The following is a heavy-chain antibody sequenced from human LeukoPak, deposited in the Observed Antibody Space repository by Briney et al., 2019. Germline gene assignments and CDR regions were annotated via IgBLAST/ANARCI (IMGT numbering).Heavy chain of an antibody. J-gene: IGHJ4*02. Sequence: GGSLRPSCAAPGFTFSSHWMTWVRQAPGKGLEWVANINQDGSEEYYVDSLMGRFSISRDNAKKSLYLRMNSLRADDTAVYYCARDATPDGVVLDYWGQGALVTVSS. CDR1: GFTFSSHW. CDR2: INQDGSEE. CDR3: ARDATPDGVVLDY. D-gene: IGHD2-8*02. V-gene: IGHV3-7*05.